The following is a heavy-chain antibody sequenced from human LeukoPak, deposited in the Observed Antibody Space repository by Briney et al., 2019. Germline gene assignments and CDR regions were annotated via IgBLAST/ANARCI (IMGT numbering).Heavy chain of an antibody. J-gene: IGHJ3*02. CDR2: ISSSSSYI. V-gene: IGHV3-21*01. Sequence: PGGSLRLSCEASGFTFNTYSMNWVRQAPGKGLDWVSSISSSSSYIYYADSVKGRFTISRDNAKNSLYLQMNSLRAEDTAVYYCARDGSVTTFAFDIWGQGTMVTVSS. CDR1: GFTFNTYS. CDR3: ARDGSVTTFAFDI. D-gene: IGHD4-17*01.